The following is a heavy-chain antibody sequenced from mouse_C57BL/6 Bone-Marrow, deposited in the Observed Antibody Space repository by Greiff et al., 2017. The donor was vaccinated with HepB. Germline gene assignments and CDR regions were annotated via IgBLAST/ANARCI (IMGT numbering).Heavy chain of an antibody. CDR3: ARDTTVVEGFAY. CDR1: GFTFSSYA. CDR2: ISDGGSYT. V-gene: IGHV5-4*01. Sequence: DVKLVESGGGLVKPGGSLKLSCAASGFTFSSYAMSWVRQTPEKRLEWVATISDGGSYTYYPDNVKGRFTISRDNAKNNLYLQMSHLKSEDTAMYYCARDTTVVEGFAYWGQGTLVTVSA. D-gene: IGHD1-1*01. J-gene: IGHJ3*01.